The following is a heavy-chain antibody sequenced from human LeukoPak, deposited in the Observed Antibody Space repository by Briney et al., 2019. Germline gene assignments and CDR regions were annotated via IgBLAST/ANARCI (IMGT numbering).Heavy chain of an antibody. Sequence: GGSLRLSCAASGFTFSSYWMTWVRQAPGKGLEWVANIQQDGSEKYYVDSVKGRFTISRDNAKNSLYLQMNSLRAEDTAVYYCAKDSITYYDILTGYYPSPYGMDVWGQGTTVTVSS. D-gene: IGHD3-9*01. CDR3: AKDSITYYDILTGYYPSPYGMDV. V-gene: IGHV3-7*03. CDR1: GFTFSSYW. J-gene: IGHJ6*02. CDR2: IQQDGSEK.